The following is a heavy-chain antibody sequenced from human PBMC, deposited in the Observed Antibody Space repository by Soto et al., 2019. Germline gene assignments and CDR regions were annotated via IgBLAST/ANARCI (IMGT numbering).Heavy chain of an antibody. CDR3: AKDADV. CDR1: GFTFSSYG. CDR2: IRWNSGSI. V-gene: IGHV3-9*01. Sequence: PGGSLRLSCAASGFTFSSYGMHWVRQAPGKGLEWVSGIRWNSGSIGYADSVKGRFTISRDNAKNSLYLQMNSLRTEDTALYYCAKDADVWGQGTTVTVSS. J-gene: IGHJ6*02.